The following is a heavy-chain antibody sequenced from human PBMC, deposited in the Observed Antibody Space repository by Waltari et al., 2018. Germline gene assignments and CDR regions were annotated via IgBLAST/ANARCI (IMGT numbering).Heavy chain of an antibody. V-gene: IGHV1-8*01. CDR1: GYIFTDYD. D-gene: IGHD3-3*01. CDR3: TRRREFFGPDY. CDR2: MNPKSGNT. Sequence: QVQLVQSGPEVKQPGASVKVSCEASGYIFTDYDINWVRQAPGQGFEWMGWMNPKSGNTGYAQKLQGRVTMTMNTPTSRAYIELRDLRSDDTAVYYCTRRREFFGPDYWGQGSLVTVSA. J-gene: IGHJ4*02.